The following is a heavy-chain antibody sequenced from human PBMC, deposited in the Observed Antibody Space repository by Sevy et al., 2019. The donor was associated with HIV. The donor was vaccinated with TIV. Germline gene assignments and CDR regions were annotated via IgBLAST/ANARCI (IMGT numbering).Heavy chain of an antibody. Sequence: SETLSLTCTVSGGSISSYYWSWIRQPPGKGLEWIGYIYYSGSTNYNPSLKSRVTISVDTSKNQFSLKLSSVTAADTAVYYCARVLINPYYDYIWGSYLADAFDIWGQGTMVTVSS. CDR2: IYYSGST. D-gene: IGHD3-16*02. V-gene: IGHV4-59*01. CDR3: ARVLINPYYDYIWGSYLADAFDI. CDR1: GGSISSYY. J-gene: IGHJ3*02.